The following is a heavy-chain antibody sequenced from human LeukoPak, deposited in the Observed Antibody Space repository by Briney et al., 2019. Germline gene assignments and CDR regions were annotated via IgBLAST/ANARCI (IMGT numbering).Heavy chain of an antibody. V-gene: IGHV4-4*07. CDR2: IYTSGST. CDR3: ARSYCSSTSCPLGY. CDR1: GGSISSYY. J-gene: IGHJ4*02. Sequence: TSETLSLTCTVSGGSISSYYWSWIRQPAGKGLEWIGRIYTSGSTNYNPSLKSRVTMSVDTSKNQFSLKLSSVTAADTAVYYCARSYCSSTSCPLGYWGQGTLVSVSS. D-gene: IGHD2-2*01.